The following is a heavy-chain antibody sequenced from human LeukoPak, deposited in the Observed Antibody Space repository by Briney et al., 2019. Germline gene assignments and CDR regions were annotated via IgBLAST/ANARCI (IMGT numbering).Heavy chain of an antibody. V-gene: IGHV1-18*01. Sequence: ASVKVSCKASGYTFTSYGISWVRQAPGRGLEWMGWISAYNGSTNYAQKLQGRVTMTTDTSTSTAYMELRSLRSDDTAVYYCARDQGGYGSFDYWGQGTLVTVSS. D-gene: IGHD5-12*01. CDR1: GYTFTSYG. CDR2: ISAYNGST. CDR3: ARDQGGYGSFDY. J-gene: IGHJ4*02.